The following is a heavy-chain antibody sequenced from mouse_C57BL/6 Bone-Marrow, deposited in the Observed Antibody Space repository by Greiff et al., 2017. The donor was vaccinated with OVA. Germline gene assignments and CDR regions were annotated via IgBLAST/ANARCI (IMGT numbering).Heavy chain of an antibody. J-gene: IGHJ1*03. CDR1: GYTFTNYE. D-gene: IGHD2-5*01. Sequence: QVQLQQSGAELVRPGPSVKLSCKASGYTFTNYEMHCVKQTPGHGLEWIGTINPDSGGTNYNQKFKGKATLTEDKSSSTAYMELRSLTSEDSAVYYCTRIRSAYYNNYGGYFDVWGTGTTVTVSS. CDR3: TRIRSAYYNNYGGYFDV. CDR2: INPDSGGT. V-gene: IGHV1-23*01.